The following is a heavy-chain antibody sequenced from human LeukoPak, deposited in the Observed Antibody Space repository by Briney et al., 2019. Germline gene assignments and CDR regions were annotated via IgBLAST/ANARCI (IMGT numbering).Heavy chain of an antibody. J-gene: IGHJ3*02. CDR1: VSILNYYY. V-gene: IGHV1-2*02. CDR3: GPLRQGAVHI. Sequence: ASVKVSRWACVSILNYYYLHWVRQAPGQGLEWMGWIDPDRGGTNYAQNFQGRVTLTRDTSISTAYMELSRLTSDDTAVYYCGPLRQGAVHIWGQGTMVTVSS. CDR2: IDPDRGGT.